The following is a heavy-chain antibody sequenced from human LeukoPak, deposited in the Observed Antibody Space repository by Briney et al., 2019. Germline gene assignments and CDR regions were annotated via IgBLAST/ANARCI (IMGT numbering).Heavy chain of an antibody. CDR2: ISGSGGST. V-gene: IGHV3-23*01. D-gene: IGHD2-8*01. CDR1: GFPFRSYA. Sequence: GGSLRLSCAASGFPFRSYAMHWVRQAPGKGLEWVSAISGSGGSTYYADSVKGRFTISRDNSKNTLYLQMNSLRAEDTAVYYCAKDTKVLMVYAHFDYWGQGTLVTVSS. J-gene: IGHJ4*02. CDR3: AKDTKVLMVYAHFDY.